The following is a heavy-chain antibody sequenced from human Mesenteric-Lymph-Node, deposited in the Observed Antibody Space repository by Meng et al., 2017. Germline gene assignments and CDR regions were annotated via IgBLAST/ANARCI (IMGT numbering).Heavy chain of an antibody. V-gene: IGHV3-11*01. Sequence: VQLVGSGGDLVKPGESLRLSFAASGFSFSDYFMTWIRQAPGKGLEWLSYISNTGSITYHADSVKGRFSISRDNAKNSLYLQMNSLRPEDTAVYYCTTVSSSSLGYWGQGTLVTVSS. D-gene: IGHD6-6*01. CDR1: GFSFSDYF. CDR2: ISNTGSIT. J-gene: IGHJ4*02. CDR3: TTVSSSSLGY.